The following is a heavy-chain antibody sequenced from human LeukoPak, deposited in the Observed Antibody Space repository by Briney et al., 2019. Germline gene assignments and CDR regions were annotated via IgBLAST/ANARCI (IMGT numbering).Heavy chain of an antibody. Sequence: SVKVSCKASGGTFSSYAISWVRQAPGQGLEWMGGIIPIFGTANYAQKFQGRVTITADESTSTAYMELSSLRSEDTAVYYCARDVSGYYQRFDYWGQGTLVTVSS. V-gene: IGHV1-69*01. J-gene: IGHJ4*02. CDR2: IIPIFGTA. CDR1: GGTFSSYA. D-gene: IGHD3-22*01. CDR3: ARDVSGYYQRFDY.